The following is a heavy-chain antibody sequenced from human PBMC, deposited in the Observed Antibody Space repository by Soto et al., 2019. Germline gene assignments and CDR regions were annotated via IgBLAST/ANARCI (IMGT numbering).Heavy chain of an antibody. D-gene: IGHD2-15*01. CDR2: VYYSGNT. J-gene: IGHJ5*02. CDR1: GGSVSSGSYF. CDR3: ASRNPVRQEEGYCSGGSCYSS. Sequence: PSETLSLTCSVSGGSVSSGSYFWSWIRQPPGQGLEWIGNVYYSGNTNHNPSLKSRVTISVDTSKNQFSLNLTSGTAADTAVYYCASRNPVRQEEGYCSGGSCYSSWGPGVQVTGSS. V-gene: IGHV4-61*01.